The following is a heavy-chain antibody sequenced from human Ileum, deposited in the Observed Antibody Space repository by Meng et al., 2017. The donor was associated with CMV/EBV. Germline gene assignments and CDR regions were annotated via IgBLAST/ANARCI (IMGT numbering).Heavy chain of an antibody. CDR3: ARVPLSSDSNYGTLDY. V-gene: IGHV3-74*01. CDR2: IKSDGSVT. D-gene: IGHD4-11*01. Sequence: GESLKISCAASAFTFSAHWMHWVRQAPGKGLVWVSRIKSDGSVTNYADSVKGRFTVSRDNAKNTLYLQMNSLRVEDTAVYYCARVPLSSDSNYGTLDYWGQGTLVTVSS. CDR1: AFTFSAHW. J-gene: IGHJ4*02.